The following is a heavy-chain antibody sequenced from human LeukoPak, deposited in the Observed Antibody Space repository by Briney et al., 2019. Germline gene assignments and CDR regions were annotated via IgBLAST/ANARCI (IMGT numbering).Heavy chain of an antibody. V-gene: IGHV5-51*03. CDR2: IFPGDSDT. Sequence: GESLKISCKGYGDMFTSYWVAWVRQMPGKGLEWMGIIFPGDSDTRYSPSIQGQVTISVDRSISTAYLQWSSLKASDTAIYYCARRPLHSQNWLAPWGQGTLVTVSS. J-gene: IGHJ5*02. CDR3: ARRPLHSQNWLAP. CDR1: GDMFTSYW.